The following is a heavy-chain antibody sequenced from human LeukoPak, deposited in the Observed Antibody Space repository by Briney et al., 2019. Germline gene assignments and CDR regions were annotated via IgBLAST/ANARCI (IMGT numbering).Heavy chain of an antibody. CDR2: LSHDGGNE. Sequence: PGRSLRLSCAASGFTFSSYGMHWVRQAPGKGLEWVALLSHDGGNEFYADSIKGRFTISRDNSKRTVFLQMNSLRAEDTAVYYCARASDSEPGYCSSTSCYTFDYWGQGTLVTVSS. CDR1: GFTFSSYG. V-gene: IGHV3-30*03. J-gene: IGHJ4*02. CDR3: ARASDSEPGYCSSTSCYTFDY. D-gene: IGHD2-2*02.